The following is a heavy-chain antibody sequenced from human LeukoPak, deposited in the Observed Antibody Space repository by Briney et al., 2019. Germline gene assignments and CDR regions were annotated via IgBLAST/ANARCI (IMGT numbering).Heavy chain of an antibody. CDR3: ARDRAVVVPAAINYYYGMDV. CDR2: IKQDGSEK. D-gene: IGHD2-2*01. V-gene: IGHV3-7*01. CDR1: GFTFSSYW. Sequence: PGGSLRLSCAASGFTFSSYWMSWVRQAPGKGLEWVANIKQDGSEKYYVDSVKGRFTISRDNAKNSLYLQMNSLRAEDTAVYYCARDRAVVVPAAINYYYGMDVWAKGPRSPSP. J-gene: IGHJ6*02.